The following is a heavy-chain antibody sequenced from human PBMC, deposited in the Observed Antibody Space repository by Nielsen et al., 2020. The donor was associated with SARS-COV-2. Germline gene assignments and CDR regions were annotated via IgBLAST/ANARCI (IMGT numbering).Heavy chain of an antibody. V-gene: IGHV1-2*02. D-gene: IGHD3-10*01. CDR1: GYTFTSYG. CDR3: ARSSGYYYGMDV. J-gene: IGHJ6*02. Sequence: ASVKVSCKASGYTFTSYGISWVRQAPGQGLEWMGWINPNSGGTNYAQKFQGRVTMTRDTSISTAYMELSRLRSDDTAVYYCARSSGYYYGMDVWGQGTTVTVSS. CDR2: INPNSGGT.